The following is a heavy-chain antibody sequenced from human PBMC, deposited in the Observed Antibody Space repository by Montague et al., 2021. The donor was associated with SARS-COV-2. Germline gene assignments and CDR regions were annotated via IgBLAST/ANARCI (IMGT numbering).Heavy chain of an antibody. D-gene: IGHD5-12*01. V-gene: IGHV4-31*03. J-gene: IGHJ5*02. CDR1: GGSIRSGGYC. Sequence: TLSLTCTVSGGSIRSGGYCWNWIRQYPGKGLEWIGYIYNSGTTSYSPSLRSRATISIDTSKNLFSLKLTSVTAADTAVYYCARTVLYSGYDYSWFDPWGQGTPVTVSS. CDR2: IYNSGTT. CDR3: ARTVLYSGYDYSWFDP.